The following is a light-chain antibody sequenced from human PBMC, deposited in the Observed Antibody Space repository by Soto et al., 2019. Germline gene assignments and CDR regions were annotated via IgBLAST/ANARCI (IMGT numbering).Light chain of an antibody. J-gene: IGKJ4*01. CDR3: QQRSNWPLT. CDR1: QSVSNN. V-gene: IGKV3-15*01. Sequence: EIVMTQSPATLSVSPGEGATLSCRASQSVSNNLAWYQQKPGQAPRLLIYGPSTRATGVPARFSGSGSGTEFTLTISSLEPEDFAVYYCQQRSNWPLTFGGGTKVDIK. CDR2: GPS.